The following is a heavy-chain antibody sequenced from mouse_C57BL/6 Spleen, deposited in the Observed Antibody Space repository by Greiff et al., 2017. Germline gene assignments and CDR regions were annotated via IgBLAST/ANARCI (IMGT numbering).Heavy chain of an antibody. D-gene: IGHD1-1*01. J-gene: IGHJ2*01. CDR2: ISYDGSN. CDR3: ARTTTVVAHFDY. CDR1: GYSITSGYY. V-gene: IGHV3-6*01. Sequence: EVKLQESGPGLVKPSQSLSLTCSVTGYSITSGYYWNWIRQFPGNKLEWMGYISYDGSNNYNPSLKNRISITRDTSKNQFFLKLNSVTTEDTATYYCARTTTVVAHFDYWGQGTTLTVSS.